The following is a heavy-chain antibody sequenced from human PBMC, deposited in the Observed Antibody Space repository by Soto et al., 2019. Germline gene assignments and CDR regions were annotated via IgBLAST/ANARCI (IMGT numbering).Heavy chain of an antibody. CDR1: GFTFSSYG. V-gene: IGHV3-33*01. CDR3: ARGKRGSKYFDWLVAFDYYYYGMDV. J-gene: IGHJ6*02. CDR2: IWYDGSNK. Sequence: PGGSLRLSCAASGFTFSSYGMHWVRQAPGKGLEWVAVIWYDGSNKYYADSVKGRFTISRDNSKNTLYLQMNSLRAEDTAVYYCARGKRGSKYFDWLVAFDYYYYGMDVWGQGTTVTVSS. D-gene: IGHD3-9*01.